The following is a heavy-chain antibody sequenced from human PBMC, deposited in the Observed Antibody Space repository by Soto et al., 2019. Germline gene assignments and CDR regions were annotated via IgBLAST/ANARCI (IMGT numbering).Heavy chain of an antibody. CDR1: GFNFRTTA. Sequence: SVKVSCKASGFNFRTTAVQWVRQARGQRLEWIGWIVVGSGNTNYAQNFQERVTITWDMSTSTAYLDVSSLRSEDTAVYYCAADPYYYDSSDYYSFDQWGQGTLVTVSS. CDR2: IVVGSGNT. D-gene: IGHD3-22*01. V-gene: IGHV1-58*01. J-gene: IGHJ4*02. CDR3: AADPYYYDSSDYYSFDQ.